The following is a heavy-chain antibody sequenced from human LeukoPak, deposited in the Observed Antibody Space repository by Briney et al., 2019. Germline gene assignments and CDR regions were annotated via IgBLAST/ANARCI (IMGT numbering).Heavy chain of an antibody. J-gene: IGHJ4*02. CDR3: ARGLGGEWDTAMDY. CDR2: IYHSGST. Sequence: SETLSLTCTVSGYSISSGYYWGWIRQPPGKGLEWIGSIYHSGSTYYNPSLKGRVTISVDTSKNQFSLKLSSVTAADTAVYYCARGLGGEWDTAMDYWGQGTLVTVSS. V-gene: IGHV4-38-2*02. CDR1: GYSISSGYY. D-gene: IGHD5-18*01.